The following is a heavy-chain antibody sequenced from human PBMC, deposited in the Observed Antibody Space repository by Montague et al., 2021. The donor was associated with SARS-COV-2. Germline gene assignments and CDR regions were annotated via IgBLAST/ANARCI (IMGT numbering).Heavy chain of an antibody. V-gene: IGHV3-48*03. CDR1: GFTFSYFE. CDR2: ISGAGTTI. CDR3: ARDLVVTDGISDY. Sequence: LSLSCSASGFTFSYFEMNWVRQAPGKGLEWISYISGAGTTIYYADSVKGRFTISRDNAKNSLYLQMNSLRAEDTAVYYCARDLVVTDGISDYWGQGTLVTASS. J-gene: IGHJ4*02. D-gene: IGHD3-16*02.